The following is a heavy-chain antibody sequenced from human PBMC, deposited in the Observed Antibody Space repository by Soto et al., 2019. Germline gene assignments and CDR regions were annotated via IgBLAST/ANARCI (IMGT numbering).Heavy chain of an antibody. J-gene: IGHJ6*02. CDR3: AKARGLAERGTWSHNSYGMDV. D-gene: IGHD3-16*01. CDR2: ISSDVSSY. V-gene: IGHV3-30*18. Sequence: QVQLLESGGGVVQPGRSLRLSCVASGFTLTNNGMHWVRQAPGQGLEWVAVISSDVSSYYYGDSVRGRFTISRDTSKNTLLLEMISLTTADTAVYYCAKARGLAERGTWSHNSYGMDVWGQGTPVTVSS. CDR1: GFTLTNNG.